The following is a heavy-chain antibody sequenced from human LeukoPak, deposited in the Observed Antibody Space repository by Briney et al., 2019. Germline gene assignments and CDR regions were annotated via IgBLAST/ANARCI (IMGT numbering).Heavy chain of an antibody. D-gene: IGHD3-22*01. Sequence: GALRLSCAASGFTFSSYAVNWVRQAPGKGLEWVAIISYDGSNKYCADSVKGRFTISRDNAKNSLYLQMNSLRAEDTAVYYCACTMIVVVITEEDAFDIWGQGTMVTVSS. V-gene: IGHV3-30*04. CDR1: GFTFSSYA. CDR3: ACTMIVVVITEEDAFDI. J-gene: IGHJ3*02. CDR2: ISYDGSNK.